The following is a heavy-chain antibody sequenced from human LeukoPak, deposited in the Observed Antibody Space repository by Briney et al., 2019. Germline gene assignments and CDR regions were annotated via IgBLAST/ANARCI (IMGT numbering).Heavy chain of an antibody. V-gene: IGHV4-39*07. Sequence: SETLSLTCIVSGDSISTSNYCWGWIRQSPVKGLESIGSICSSGSTYDNPSLNSRVTLSVDTSKNQFSLNLSSVTAADTAVYYCAREPRRGGLFDPWGQGTLVTVSS. CDR3: AREPRRGGLFDP. CDR1: GDSISTSNYC. J-gene: IGHJ5*02. CDR2: ICSSGST.